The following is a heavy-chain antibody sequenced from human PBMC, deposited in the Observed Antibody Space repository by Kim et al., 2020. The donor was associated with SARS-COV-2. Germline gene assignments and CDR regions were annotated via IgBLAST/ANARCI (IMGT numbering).Heavy chain of an antibody. CDR1: GGTFSSYA. CDR3: ARDSLHGPYCSGGSCYSGLFDS. Sequence: SVKVSCKASGGTFSSYAISWVRQAPGQGLEWMGGIIPIFGTANYAQKFQGRVTITADESTSTAYMELSSLRSEDTAVYYCARDSLHGPYCSGGSCYSGLFDSWGQRTLVTVSS. J-gene: IGHJ4*02. CDR2: IIPIFGTA. D-gene: IGHD2-15*01. V-gene: IGHV1-69*13.